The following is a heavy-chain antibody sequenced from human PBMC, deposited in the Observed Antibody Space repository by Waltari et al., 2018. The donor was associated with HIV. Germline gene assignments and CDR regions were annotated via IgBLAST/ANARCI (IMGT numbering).Heavy chain of an antibody. Sequence: QVQLKQWGAGLLKSSETLSLTCAVYGESFSGYQWTWIRQSPGRGLEWIGEVTPSGVATYSPSLKSRLTISADPPKRQFSLTLTSVTAADSGLYFCARGKERFLEWFWYAMDVWGQGTTVIVFS. V-gene: IGHV4-34*02. CDR1: GESFSGYQ. D-gene: IGHD3-3*01. CDR3: ARGKERFLEWFWYAMDV. CDR2: VTPSGVA. J-gene: IGHJ6*02.